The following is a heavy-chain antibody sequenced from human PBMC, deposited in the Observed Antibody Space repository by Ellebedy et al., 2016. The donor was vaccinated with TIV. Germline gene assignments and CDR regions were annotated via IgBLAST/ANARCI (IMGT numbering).Heavy chain of an antibody. CDR3: ARIRKVVVAATRGLGWFDP. CDR2: IYYSGST. V-gene: IGHV4-31*03. CDR1: GGSISSDNYY. J-gene: IGHJ5*02. Sequence: SETLSLTXTVSGGSISSDNYYWSWIRQHPGKGLEWIGYIYYSGSTYYNPSLKRRLTISVDTSKNQFSLKLSSVTAADTAVYYCARIRKVVVAATRGLGWFDPWGQGTLVTVSS. D-gene: IGHD2-15*01.